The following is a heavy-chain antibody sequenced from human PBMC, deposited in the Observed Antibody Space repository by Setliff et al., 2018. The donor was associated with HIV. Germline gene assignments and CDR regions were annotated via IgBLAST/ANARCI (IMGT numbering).Heavy chain of an antibody. CDR2: ISAYNGNT. CDR3: ARFAVAGTKWSDP. CDR1: GYTFTGYY. D-gene: IGHD6-19*01. V-gene: IGHV1-18*04. J-gene: IGHJ5*02. Sequence: ASVKVSCKTSGYTFTGYYIHWVRQAPGQGLEWMGRISAYNGNTNYAQQLQGRVTLTTDTSTSTAYMELRSLRSDDTAVYYCARFAVAGTKWSDPWGQGTLVTVSS.